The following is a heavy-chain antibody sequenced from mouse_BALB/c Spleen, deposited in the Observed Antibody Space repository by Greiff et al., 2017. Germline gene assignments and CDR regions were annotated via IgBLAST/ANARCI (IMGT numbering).Heavy chain of an antibody. V-gene: IGHV3-8*02. D-gene: IGHD2-14*01. CDR2: ISYSGST. J-gene: IGHJ4*01. Sequence: EVKLMESGPSLVKPSQTLSLTCSVTGDSITSGYWNWIRKFPGNKLEYMGYISYSGSTYYNPSLKSRISITRDTSKNQYYLQLNSVTTEDTATYYCARRDYRYDFYAMDYWGQGTSVTVSS. CDR3: ARRDYRYDFYAMDY. CDR1: GDSITSGY.